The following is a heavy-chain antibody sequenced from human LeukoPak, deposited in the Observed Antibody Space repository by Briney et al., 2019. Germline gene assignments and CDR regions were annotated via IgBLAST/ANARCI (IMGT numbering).Heavy chain of an antibody. CDR2: INQDGSEK. CDR3: ARDVRNRVGLNYYHQYMDV. Sequence: GGSLRLSCAASRTTFIHYWMSRVRQAPGKGLEWVANINQDGSEKYYVDSVKGRFIISRDNAENSVYLHMNSLRADDTAVYYCARDVRNRVGLNYYHQYMDVWGKGTTVTVSS. J-gene: IGHJ6*03. CDR1: RTTFIHYW. D-gene: IGHD1-26*01. V-gene: IGHV3-7*01.